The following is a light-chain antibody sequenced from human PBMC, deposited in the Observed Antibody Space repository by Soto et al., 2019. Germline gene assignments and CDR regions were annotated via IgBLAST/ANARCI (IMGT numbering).Light chain of an antibody. V-gene: IGLV2-14*03. CDR1: SSDIGRYDY. Sequence: QSALTQPASVSGSPGQSITISCTGTSSDIGRYDYVSWYQQFPGKAPKLMIYRVINRPSGVSDRFSGSKSGNSASLSISGLQPEDEADYYCYSYAGDYVYVFGTGTKVTVL. CDR3: YSYAGDYVYV. CDR2: RVI. J-gene: IGLJ1*01.